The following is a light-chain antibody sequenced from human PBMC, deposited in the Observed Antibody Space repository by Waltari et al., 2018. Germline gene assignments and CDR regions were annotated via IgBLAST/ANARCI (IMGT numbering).Light chain of an antibody. Sequence: DIQMTQSPSSVSASVGDRVTITCRARQAISRWLAWYQQKPGKAPKLLIYAASSLQSGVPSRFSGSGFGTDFTLTISSLQPEDFATYFCQQFDTFPLTFGQGTRLEIK. V-gene: IGKV1-12*01. CDR3: QQFDTFPLT. J-gene: IGKJ5*01. CDR2: AAS. CDR1: QAISRW.